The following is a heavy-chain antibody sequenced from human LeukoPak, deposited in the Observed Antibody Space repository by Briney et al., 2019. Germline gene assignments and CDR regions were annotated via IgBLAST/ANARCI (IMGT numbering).Heavy chain of an antibody. J-gene: IGHJ4*02. CDR3: TSRQWLVRPGFDY. CDR2: IKQDGSEK. D-gene: IGHD6-19*01. CDR1: GFTFSSYW. V-gene: IGHV3-7*01. Sequence: PGGSLRLSCAASGFTFSSYWMSWVRQAPGKGLEWVANIKQDGSEKYYVDSVKGRFTISRDNAKNSLYLQMNSLRAEDTAVYYCTSRQWLVRPGFDYWGQGTLVTVSS.